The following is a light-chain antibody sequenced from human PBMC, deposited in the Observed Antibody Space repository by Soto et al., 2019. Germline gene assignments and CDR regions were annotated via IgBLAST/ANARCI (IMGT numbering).Light chain of an antibody. CDR1: QSVSSSY. CDR2: GAS. CDR3: QQYGSPWT. J-gene: IGKJ1*01. V-gene: IGKV3-20*01. Sequence: EIVLTQSPGSLSLSPGKGATLSCRASQSVSSSYLAWYQQKPGQAPRLLIYGASSRATGIPDRFSGSGSGTDFTLTISRLEPEDFAVYYCQQYGSPWTFGQGTKVDIK.